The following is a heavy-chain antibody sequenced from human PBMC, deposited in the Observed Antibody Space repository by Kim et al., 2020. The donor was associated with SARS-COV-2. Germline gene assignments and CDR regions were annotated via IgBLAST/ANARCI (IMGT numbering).Heavy chain of an antibody. V-gene: IGHV1-8*01. CDR2: MNPNSGNT. CDR1: GYTFTSYD. Sequence: ASVKVSCKASGYTFTSYDINWVRQATGQGLEWMGWMNPNSGNTGYAQKFQGRVTMTRNTSISTAYMELSSLRSEDTAVYYCARGANVAEGSYGSLLGLYYYYYMDVWGKGTTVTVSS. J-gene: IGHJ6*03. D-gene: IGHD5-18*01. CDR3: ARGANVAEGSYGSLLGLYYYYYMDV.